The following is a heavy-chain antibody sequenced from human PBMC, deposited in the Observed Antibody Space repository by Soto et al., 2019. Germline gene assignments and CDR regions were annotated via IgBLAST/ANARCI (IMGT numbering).Heavy chain of an antibody. D-gene: IGHD5-18*01. Sequence: LSLTCIVSGGSISGYYWSWIRQPAGKELEWIGRIYSDGTTNYNPSLKGRGTMSVDTSKKQISLKLTSVTAADTAMYYCARDRGYRSGSFGSWGQGVLVTVSS. J-gene: IGHJ5*02. V-gene: IGHV4-4*07. CDR1: GGSISGYY. CDR3: ARDRGYRSGSFGS. CDR2: IYSDGTT.